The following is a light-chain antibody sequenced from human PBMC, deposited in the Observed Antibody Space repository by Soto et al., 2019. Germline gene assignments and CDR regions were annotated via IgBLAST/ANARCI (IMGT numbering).Light chain of an antibody. CDR2: DVS. CDR3: SSYTSSSTVV. CDR1: SSDVGGYNY. V-gene: IGLV2-14*01. J-gene: IGLJ2*01. Sequence: QSVLPQPASVSGAHGQSITISCTGTSSDVGGYNYVSWYQQHPAKAPKLIIYDVSNRPSGVSNRFSGSKSGNTASLTISGLQAEDEADYYCSSYTSSSTVVFGGGTKLTVL.